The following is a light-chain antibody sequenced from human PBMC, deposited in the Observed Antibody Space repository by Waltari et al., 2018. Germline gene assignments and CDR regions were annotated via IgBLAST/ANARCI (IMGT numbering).Light chain of an antibody. Sequence: QSALTQPRSVSGSPVQSVTISCTGTSSDVGGYNYVSWYQHHPGKAPKLMIYEVSKRPSGVPDRFSGSQSGSTASLTVSGLQAEDEADYYCSSYAGNNVYVFGSGTKVTVL. CDR2: EVS. J-gene: IGLJ1*01. CDR1: SSDVGGYNY. CDR3: SSYAGNNVYV. V-gene: IGLV2-11*01.